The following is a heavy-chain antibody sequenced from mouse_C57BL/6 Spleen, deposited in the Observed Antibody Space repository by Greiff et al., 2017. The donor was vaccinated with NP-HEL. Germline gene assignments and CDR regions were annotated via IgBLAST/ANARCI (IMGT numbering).Heavy chain of an antibody. CDR2: IYPGSGNT. CDR3: ARPSSDYYGSSHWYFDV. V-gene: IGHV1-76*01. J-gene: IGHJ1*03. D-gene: IGHD1-1*01. Sequence: QVHVKQSGAELVRPGASVKLSCKASGYTFTDYYINWVKQRPGQGLEWIARIYPGSGNTYYNEKFKGKATLTAEKSSSTAYMQLSSLTSEDSAVYFCARPSSDYYGSSHWYFDVWGTGTTVTVSS. CDR1: GYTFTDYY.